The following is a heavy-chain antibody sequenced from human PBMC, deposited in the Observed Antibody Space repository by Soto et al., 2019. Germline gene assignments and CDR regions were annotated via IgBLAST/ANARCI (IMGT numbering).Heavy chain of an antibody. CDR1: GSTFRTYG. Sequence: EVQVVKSGGGLVKPGGSLRLSCTASGSTFRTYGMKWVRQAPGKGLEWVSSISNSGDYIYYADSVQGRFTISRDNAKNSLYLQMNSLRAEDTAVYFCARDESAGSSIRYWGQGILVTVSS. J-gene: IGHJ4*02. CDR3: ARDESAGSSIRY. V-gene: IGHV3-21*01. CDR2: ISNSGDYI. D-gene: IGHD2-2*01.